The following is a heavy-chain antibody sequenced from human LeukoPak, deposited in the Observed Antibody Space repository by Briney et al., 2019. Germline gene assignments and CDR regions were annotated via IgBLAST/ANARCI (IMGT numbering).Heavy chain of an antibody. Sequence: GGSLRLSCAASGFSFSSYAMSWVRQAPGKGLEWVSGISGSGGSTYYADSVKGRFTISRDNSKNTLYLQMNSLRAEDTAVYYCARVSPYYYDSSGYSDYWGQGTLVTVSS. CDR3: ARVSPYYYDSSGYSDY. J-gene: IGHJ4*02. CDR2: ISGSGGST. V-gene: IGHV3-23*01. CDR1: GFSFSSYA. D-gene: IGHD3-22*01.